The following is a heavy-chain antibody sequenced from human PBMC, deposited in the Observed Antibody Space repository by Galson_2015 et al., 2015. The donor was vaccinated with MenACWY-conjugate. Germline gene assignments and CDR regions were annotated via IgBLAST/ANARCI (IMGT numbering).Heavy chain of an antibody. CDR3: AKAYYDSSGAHDY. CDR1: GFTFSSYG. CDR2: ISYDGSNK. Sequence: SLRLSCAASGFTFSSYGMHWVRQAPGKGLEWVAVISYDGSNKYYADSVKGRFTISRDNSKNTLYLQMNSLRAEDTAVYYCAKAYYDSSGAHDYWGQGTLVTVSS. J-gene: IGHJ4*02. V-gene: IGHV3-30*18. D-gene: IGHD3-22*01.